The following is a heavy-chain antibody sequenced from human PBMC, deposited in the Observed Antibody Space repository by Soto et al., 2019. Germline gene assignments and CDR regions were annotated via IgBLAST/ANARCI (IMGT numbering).Heavy chain of an antibody. CDR3: ARVQQPPLRAGIYYFDY. Sequence: TSETLSLTCTVSGGSISSYYWSWIRQPPGKGLEWIGYIYYSGSTNYNPSLKSRVTISVDTSKNQFSLKLSSVTAADTAVYYCARVQQPPLRAGIYYFDYWGQGTLVTVSS. V-gene: IGHV4-59*01. CDR1: GGSISSYY. D-gene: IGHD6-13*01. J-gene: IGHJ4*02. CDR2: IYYSGST.